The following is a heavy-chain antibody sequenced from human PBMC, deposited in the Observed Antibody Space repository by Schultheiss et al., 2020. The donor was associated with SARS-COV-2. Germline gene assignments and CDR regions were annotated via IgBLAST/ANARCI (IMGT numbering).Heavy chain of an antibody. CDR2: IWYDGSNK. V-gene: IGHV3-33*01. J-gene: IGHJ4*02. CDR1: GFTFSSYG. D-gene: IGHD6-13*01. Sequence: GGSLRLSCAASGFTFSSYGMHWVRQAPGKGLEWVAVIWYDGSNKYYADSVKGRFTISRDNSKNTLYLQMNSLRAEDTAVYYCARDPSPAGIDYWGQGALVTVSS. CDR3: ARDPSPAGIDY.